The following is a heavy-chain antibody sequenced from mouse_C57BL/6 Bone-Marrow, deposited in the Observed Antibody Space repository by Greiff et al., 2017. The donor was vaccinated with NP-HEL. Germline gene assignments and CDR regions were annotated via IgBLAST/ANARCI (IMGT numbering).Heavy chain of an antibody. CDR1: GYAFSSSW. CDR2: IYPGDGDT. CDR3: ARWLPAWFAY. V-gene: IGHV1-82*01. Sequence: VQLQQSGPELVKPGASVKISCKASGYAFSSSWMNWVQQRPGKGLEWIGRIYPGDGDTNYNGKFKGKATLTADKSSSTAYMQLSSLTSEDSAVYFCARWLPAWFAYWGQGTLVTVSA. D-gene: IGHD2-2*01. J-gene: IGHJ3*01.